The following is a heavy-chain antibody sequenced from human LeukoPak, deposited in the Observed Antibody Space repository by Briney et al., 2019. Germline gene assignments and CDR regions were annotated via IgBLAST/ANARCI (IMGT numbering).Heavy chain of an antibody. V-gene: IGHV4-61*02. J-gene: IGHJ4*02. D-gene: IGHD5-12*01. CDR2: IYTSGST. CDR1: GGSISSGSYY. Sequence: SETLSLTCTVSGGSISSGSYYWSWIRQPAGKGLEWIGRIYTSGSTNYNPSLKSRVTISVDTSKNQFSLKLSSVTAADTAVYYCARAVATITPGYFDYWGQGTLVTVSS. CDR3: ARAVATITPGYFDY.